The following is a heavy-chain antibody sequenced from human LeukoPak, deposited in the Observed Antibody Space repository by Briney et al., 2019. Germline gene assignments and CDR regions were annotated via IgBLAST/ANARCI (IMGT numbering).Heavy chain of an antibody. Sequence: GESLKISCKGSGYSFTSYWIGWVRQMPGKGLEWMGIIYPGDSDTRYSPSFQGQVTISADKSISTAYLQWSSLKASDTAIYYCARHVRVGATTNYYYYYMDVWGKGTTVTVSS. J-gene: IGHJ6*03. CDR3: ARHVRVGATTNYYYYYMDV. CDR2: IYPGDSDT. CDR1: GYSFTSYW. V-gene: IGHV5-51*01. D-gene: IGHD1-26*01.